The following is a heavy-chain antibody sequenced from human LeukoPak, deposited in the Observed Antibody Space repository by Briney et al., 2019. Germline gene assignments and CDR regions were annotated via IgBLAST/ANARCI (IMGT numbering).Heavy chain of an antibody. CDR2: IRYDGSNK. D-gene: IGHD2-2*01. V-gene: IGHV3-30*02. CDR1: GFTFSNYG. CDR3: AKDGRYCSSSRCSQDPYYFDY. J-gene: IGHJ4*02. Sequence: GGSLRLSCAASGFTFSNYGIHWVRQTPGKGREWVAFIRYDGSNKYYAESVKGRFTISRDDSKNTLSLQMNSLRGEDTAVYYCAKDGRYCSSSRCSQDPYYFDYWGQGTLVTVSS.